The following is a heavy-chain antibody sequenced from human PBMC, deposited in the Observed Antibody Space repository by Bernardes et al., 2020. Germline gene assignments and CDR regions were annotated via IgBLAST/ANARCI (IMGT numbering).Heavy chain of an antibody. CDR1: GYTFTAYY. CDR2: IDPNSGDT. CDR3: ARDSRVSGDY. V-gene: IGHV1-2*06. J-gene: IGHJ4*02. Sequence: ASVKVSCMTSGYTFTAYYVHWVRQAPGQGLEWMGRIDPNSGDTKNAQKFQGRVTMTRDTSISTAYMELSGLISDDTAVYFCARDSRVSGDYWGQGTLVTVSS. D-gene: IGHD1-26*01.